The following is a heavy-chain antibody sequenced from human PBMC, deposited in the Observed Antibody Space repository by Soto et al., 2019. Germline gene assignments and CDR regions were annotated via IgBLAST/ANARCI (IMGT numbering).Heavy chain of an antibody. J-gene: IGHJ4*02. CDR3: ARDHYYYGSGTYDY. V-gene: IGHV1-18*01. Sequence: QVQLVQSGDEVKKPGASVKVSCKVSGYIFTNYGISWVRQAPGQGLEWMGWISGYYGNTNYAQRLQGRVSMTTDTSTSTAYMELRSLRSDVTAVYYCARDHYYYGSGTYDYWGQGTLVTVSS. CDR1: GYIFTNYG. D-gene: IGHD3-10*01. CDR2: ISGYYGNT.